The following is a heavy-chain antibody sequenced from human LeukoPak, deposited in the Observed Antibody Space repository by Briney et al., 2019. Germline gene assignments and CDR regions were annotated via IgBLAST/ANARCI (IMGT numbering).Heavy chain of an antibody. V-gene: IGHV3-53*01. CDR3: AVQDPSGYYGDYGY. J-gene: IGHJ4*02. D-gene: IGHD4-17*01. Sequence: GGSLRLSCAASGFTVSNNYMSWVRQAPGKGLEWDSFIYSGGSTYYADSVKGGFTISRDNFKNTLYLQMNSLRVEDTAVYYCAVQDPSGYYGDYGYWGQGTLVTVSS. CDR2: IYSGGST. CDR1: GFTVSNNY.